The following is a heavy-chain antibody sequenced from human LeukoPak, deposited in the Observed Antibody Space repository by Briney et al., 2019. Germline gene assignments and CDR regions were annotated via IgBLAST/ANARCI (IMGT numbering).Heavy chain of an antibody. J-gene: IGHJ4*02. CDR1: VYTFTCYY. Sequence: GASVKVSYKTSVYTFTCYYIHCLLRAPGQGLEWMGWINPNSGGTNYAQTFQGRVTMTRDTSISTAYMELSRLRSDDTAVYYCARGSYNWNDGGYYFDYWGQGNLVTVSS. CDR3: ARGSYNWNDGGYYFDY. D-gene: IGHD1-1*01. CDR2: INPNSGGT. V-gene: IGHV1-2*02.